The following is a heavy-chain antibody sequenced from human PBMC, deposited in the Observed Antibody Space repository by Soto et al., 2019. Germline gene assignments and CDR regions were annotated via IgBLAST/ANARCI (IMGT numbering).Heavy chain of an antibody. Sequence: QVQLQESGPGLVKPSQTLSLTCTVSGGSISSTYYWTWMRQHPGKGLEWIGYIYHGGSTNYNPSLKSLVTMSVDTSKNQISLNLSSVPAADTAVYYCARGGAILHYFDYWGQGTLVTVSS. D-gene: IGHD3-3*01. J-gene: IGHJ4*02. V-gene: IGHV4-31*01. CDR2: IYHGGST. CDR3: ARGGAILHYFDY. CDR1: GGSISSTYY.